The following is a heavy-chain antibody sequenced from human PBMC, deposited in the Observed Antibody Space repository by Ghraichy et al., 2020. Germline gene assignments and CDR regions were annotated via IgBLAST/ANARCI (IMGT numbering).Heavy chain of an antibody. CDR3: TRGAVAGYPETGFDP. CDR2: IRFDGSVK. V-gene: IGHV3-30*02. CDR1: GFTFSTYA. D-gene: IGHD6-19*01. Sequence: GGSLRLSCAASGFTFSTYAMHWVRQAPGKGLEWVAFIRFDGSVKYYADSVKGRFTISRDNSKNTVYLEVASLKREDTAMYYCTRGAVAGYPETGFDPWGQGSLVTVSA. J-gene: IGHJ5*02.